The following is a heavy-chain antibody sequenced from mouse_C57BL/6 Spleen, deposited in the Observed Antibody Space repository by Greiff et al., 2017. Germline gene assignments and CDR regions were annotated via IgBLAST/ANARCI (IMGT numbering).Heavy chain of an antibody. V-gene: IGHV1-82*01. CDR3: AKSLPFDY. CDR2: IYPGDGDT. D-gene: IGHD2-1*01. J-gene: IGHJ2*01. Sequence: QVQLQQSGPELVKPGASVKISCKASGYAFSSSWMNWVKQRHGKGLEWIGRIYPGDGDTNYNGKFKGKATLTADKSSSTAYMQLSSLTSEDSAVYFCAKSLPFDYWGQGTTLTVSS. CDR1: GYAFSSSW.